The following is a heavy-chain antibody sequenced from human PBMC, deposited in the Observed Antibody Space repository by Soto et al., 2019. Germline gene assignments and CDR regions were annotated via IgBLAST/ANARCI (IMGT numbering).Heavy chain of an antibody. CDR2: IIPLFNTA. Sequence: SVQVSCQAYRGTLSNKGIKWERQAPGRGVDGMGEIIPLFNTANYAQKVQGRVTITADESTSTAYMELSSLRSEDTAVYYCASGKPATFGGITVYYYYGMDVWGQGTTVTVSS. J-gene: IGHJ6*02. CDR3: ASGKPATFGGITVYYYYGMDV. V-gene: IGHV1-69*13. CDR1: RGTLSNKG. D-gene: IGHD3-16*02.